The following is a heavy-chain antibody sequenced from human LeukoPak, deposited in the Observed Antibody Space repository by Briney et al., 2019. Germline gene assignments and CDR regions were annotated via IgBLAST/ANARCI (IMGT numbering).Heavy chain of an antibody. J-gene: IGHJ4*02. Sequence: GGSLRLSCAASGFTFSSYWMSRVRQAPGKGLEWVANIKQDGSEKYYVDSVKGRFTISRDNAKNSLYLQMNSLRAEDTAVYYCARDLSYRDYGDYGYWGQGTLVTVSS. D-gene: IGHD4-17*01. CDR2: IKQDGSEK. CDR3: ARDLSYRDYGDYGY. V-gene: IGHV3-7*01. CDR1: GFTFSSYW.